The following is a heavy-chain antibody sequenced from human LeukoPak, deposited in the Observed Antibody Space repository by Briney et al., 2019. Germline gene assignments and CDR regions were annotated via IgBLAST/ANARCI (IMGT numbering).Heavy chain of an antibody. CDR1: GFTFSSYG. CDR3: AKTIESYPPYYFDY. CDR2: ISYDGSNK. V-gene: IGHV3-30*18. J-gene: IGHJ4*02. D-gene: IGHD1-26*01. Sequence: PGGSLRLSCAASGFTFSSYGMHWVRQAPGKGLEWVAVISYDGSNKYYADSVKGRFTISRDNSKNTLYLQMNSLRAEDTAVYYCAKTIESYPPYYFDYWGQGTLVTVSS.